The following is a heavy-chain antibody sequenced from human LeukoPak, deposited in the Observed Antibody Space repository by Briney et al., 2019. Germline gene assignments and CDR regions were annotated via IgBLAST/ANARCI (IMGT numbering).Heavy chain of an antibody. CDR3: ACRGLITIFGVVITRPANWFDP. V-gene: IGHV4-34*01. D-gene: IGHD3-3*01. CDR1: GGSFSGYY. CDR2: INHSGSI. Sequence: PSETLSLTCAVSGGSFSGYYWSWIRKPPGQGLEWIGEINHSGSINYNPSLKSRVTISVDTSKNQFSLKLSSVTAADTAVYYCACRGLITIFGVVITRPANWFDPWGQGTLVTVSS. J-gene: IGHJ5*02.